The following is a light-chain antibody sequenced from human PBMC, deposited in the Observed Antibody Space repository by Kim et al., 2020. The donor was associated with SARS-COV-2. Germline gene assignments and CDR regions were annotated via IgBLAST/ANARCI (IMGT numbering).Light chain of an antibody. V-gene: IGLV2-23*02. J-gene: IGLJ3*02. Sequence: QSLTISCTGTSSDVGSYNLVSWYQQHPGKAPKLMIYEVSKRPSGVSNRFSGSKSGNTASLTISGLQAEDEADYYCCSYAGSSTPWVFGGGTQLTVL. CDR3: CSYAGSSTPWV. CDR1: SSDVGSYNL. CDR2: EVS.